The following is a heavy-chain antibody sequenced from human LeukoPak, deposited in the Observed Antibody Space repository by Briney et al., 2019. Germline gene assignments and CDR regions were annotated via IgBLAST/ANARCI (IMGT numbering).Heavy chain of an antibody. D-gene: IGHD1-1*01. V-gene: IGHV3-30*18. J-gene: IGHJ4*02. CDR1: GFTFSSYG. CDR2: VSSAGSTK. Sequence: GGSLRLSCAASGFTFSSYGMHWVRQAPGKGLEWVAVVSSAGSTKYYADSVKGRFTISRDNSKQTLDLQMNNQRAEDTAVYYFTKEGATGSPYSFDYWGQGTLVTVSS. CDR3: TKEGATGSPYSFDY.